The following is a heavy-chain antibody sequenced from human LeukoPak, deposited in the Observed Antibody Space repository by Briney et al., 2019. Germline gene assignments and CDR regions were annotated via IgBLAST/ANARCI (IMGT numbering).Heavy chain of an antibody. Sequence: SETLSLTCTVSGGSISSYYWSWIRQHPGKGLEWIGHIYYSGSTYYNPSLESRVTISVDTSKNQFSLKLSSVTAADTAVYYCARGGGSSSWYSSPYFDYWGQGTLVTVSS. CDR1: GGSISSYY. V-gene: IGHV4-59*06. D-gene: IGHD6-13*01. CDR2: IYYSGST. CDR3: ARGGGSSSWYSSPYFDY. J-gene: IGHJ4*02.